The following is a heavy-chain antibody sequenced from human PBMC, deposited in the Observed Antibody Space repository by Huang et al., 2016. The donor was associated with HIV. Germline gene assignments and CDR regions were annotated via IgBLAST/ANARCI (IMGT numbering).Heavy chain of an antibody. Sequence: EVELVELGGGVVRPGGSVGPCCAASGFAFSSYGINWARPAPGEGLELVAVIGSDSSYIYYADSVKGRVTISRDNAKSSIYLQLDSLTAEDTAVYYCAYQQWLVGGLNHWGQGTLVVVSS. J-gene: IGHJ5*02. V-gene: IGHV3-21*02. D-gene: IGHD6-19*01. CDR3: AYQQWLVGGLNH. CDR1: GFAFSSYG. CDR2: IGSDSSYI.